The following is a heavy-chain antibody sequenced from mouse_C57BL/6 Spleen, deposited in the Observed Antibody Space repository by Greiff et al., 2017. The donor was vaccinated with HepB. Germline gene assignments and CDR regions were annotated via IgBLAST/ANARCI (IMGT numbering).Heavy chain of an antibody. CDR2: IYPGNSDT. J-gene: IGHJ1*03. CDR3: TRKISYYYGSSDWYFDV. V-gene: IGHV1-5*01. D-gene: IGHD1-1*01. CDR1: GYTFTSYW. Sequence: EVQRVESGTVLARPGASVKMSCKTSGYTFTSYWMHWVKQRPGQGLEWIGAIYPGNSDTSYNQKFKGKAKLTAVTSASTAYMELSSLTNEDSAVYYCTRKISYYYGSSDWYFDVWGTGTTVTVSS.